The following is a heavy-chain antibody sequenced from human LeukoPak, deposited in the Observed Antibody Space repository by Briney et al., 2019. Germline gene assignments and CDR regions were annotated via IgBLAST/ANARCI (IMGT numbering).Heavy chain of an antibody. CDR3: ARGGSVVVVPAARNWFDP. Sequence: SETLSLTCAVYGGSFSGYYWSWIRQPPGKGLEWIGEINHSGSTNYNPSLKSRVTISVDTSKNQFSLKLSSVTAADTAVYYCARGGSVVVVPAARNWFDPWGQGTLVTVSS. CDR2: INHSGST. J-gene: IGHJ5*02. CDR1: GGSFSGYY. V-gene: IGHV4-34*01. D-gene: IGHD2-2*01.